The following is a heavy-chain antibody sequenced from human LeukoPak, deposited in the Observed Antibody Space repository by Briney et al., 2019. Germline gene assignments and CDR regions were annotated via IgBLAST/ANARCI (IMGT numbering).Heavy chain of an antibody. Sequence: PGGSLRLSCAASGFTFSSYGMHWVRQAPGKGLEWVAVISYDGSNKYYADSVKGRFTISRDNSKNTLYLQMNSLRAEDTAVYYCAKDSGSSGYYPYYFDYWGQGALVTVSS. D-gene: IGHD3-22*01. CDR3: AKDSGSSGYYPYYFDY. CDR1: GFTFSSYG. J-gene: IGHJ4*02. CDR2: ISYDGSNK. V-gene: IGHV3-30*18.